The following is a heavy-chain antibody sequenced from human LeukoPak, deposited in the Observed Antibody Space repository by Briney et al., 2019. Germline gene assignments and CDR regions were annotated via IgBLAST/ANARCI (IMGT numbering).Heavy chain of an antibody. CDR2: IWYDGSNK. CDR3: ARVYYYDSSAPRRGDWYFDL. D-gene: IGHD3-22*01. J-gene: IGHJ2*01. CDR1: GFTFSSYG. V-gene: IGHV3-33*01. Sequence: PGRSLRLSCAASGFTFSSYGMHWVRQAPGKGLGWVAVIWYDGSNKYYADSVKGRFTISRDNSKNTLYLQMNSLRAEDTAVYYCARVYYYDSSAPRRGDWYFDLWGRGTLVTVSS.